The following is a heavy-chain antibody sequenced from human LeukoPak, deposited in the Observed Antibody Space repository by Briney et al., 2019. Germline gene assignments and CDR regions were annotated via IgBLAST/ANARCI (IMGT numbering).Heavy chain of an antibody. Sequence: GSLRLSCAASGFTFSSYSMNWVRQAPGKGLEWVSSISSSSSYIYYADSVKGRFTISRDNAKNSLYLQMNSLRAEDTAVYYCARDRGSGVSRVLDYWGQGTLVTVSS. CDR2: ISSSSSYI. CDR1: GFTFSSYS. J-gene: IGHJ4*02. D-gene: IGHD3-10*01. V-gene: IGHV3-21*01. CDR3: ARDRGSGVSRVLDY.